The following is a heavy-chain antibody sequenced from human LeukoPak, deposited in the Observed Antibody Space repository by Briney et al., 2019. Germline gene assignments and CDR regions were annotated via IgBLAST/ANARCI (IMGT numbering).Heavy chain of an antibody. J-gene: IGHJ3*02. CDR1: GFTFSIYS. V-gene: IGHV3-48*01. CDR2: ISSTSSTI. CDR3: AKDSGDSSGWYASDAFDI. D-gene: IGHD6-19*01. Sequence: GSLRLSCAASGFTFSIYSMNWVRQAPGKGLEWVSCISSTSSTIYYADSVKGRFTISRDNAKNSLYLQMNSLRAEDTAVYYCAKDSGDSSGWYASDAFDIWGQGTMVTVSS.